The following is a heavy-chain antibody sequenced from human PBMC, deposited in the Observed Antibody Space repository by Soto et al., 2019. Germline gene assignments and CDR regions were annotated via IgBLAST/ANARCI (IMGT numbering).Heavy chain of an antibody. V-gene: IGHV4-59*01. D-gene: IGHD2-8*01. CDR1: GGSISSYY. J-gene: IGHJ4*02. CDR3: ARSWAPIIVYCSNGVCKTLYYFDY. CDR2: IYYSGST. Sequence: SETLSLTCTVSGGSISSYYWSWIRQPPGKGLEWIGYIYYSGSTNYNPSLKSRVTISVDTSKNQFSLKLSSVTAADTAVYYCARSWAPIIVYCSNGVCKTLYYFDYGGQGTLVTVSS.